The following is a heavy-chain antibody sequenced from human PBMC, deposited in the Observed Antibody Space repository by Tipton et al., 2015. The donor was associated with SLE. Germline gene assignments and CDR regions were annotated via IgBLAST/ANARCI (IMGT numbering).Heavy chain of an antibody. CDR1: GGSFSGHT. V-gene: IGHV4-34*01. D-gene: IGHD6-13*01. CDR2: INHSGST. Sequence: TLSLTCVVYGGSFSGHTWTWVRQPPGQGLEWIGDINHSGSTNYNPSLKSRVTISVDTSKKQFSLKLSSVTAADTAVYYCARGGGDSSSCQDFDFWGQGTLVTVSS. CDR3: ARGGGDSSSCQDFDF. J-gene: IGHJ4*02.